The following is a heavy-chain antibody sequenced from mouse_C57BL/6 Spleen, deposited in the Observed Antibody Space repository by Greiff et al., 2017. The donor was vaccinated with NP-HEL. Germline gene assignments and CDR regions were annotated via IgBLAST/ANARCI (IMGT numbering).Heavy chain of an antibody. D-gene: IGHD1-1*01. Sequence: VKLVESGGGLVKPGGSLKLSCAASGFTFSSYAMSWVRQTPEKRLEWVATISDGGSYTYYPDNVKGRFTISRDNAKNNLYLQMSHLKSEDTAMYYCARVYYYGSSYGAMDYWGQGTSVTVSS. CDR2: ISDGGSYT. J-gene: IGHJ4*01. CDR1: GFTFSSYA. CDR3: ARVYYYGSSYGAMDY. V-gene: IGHV5-4*03.